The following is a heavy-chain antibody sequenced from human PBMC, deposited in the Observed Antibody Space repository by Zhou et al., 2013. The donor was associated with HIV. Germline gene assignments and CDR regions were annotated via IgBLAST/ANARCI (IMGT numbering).Heavy chain of an antibody. CDR2: IIPVLSNV. CDR1: GYRGYFRDLA. V-gene: IGHV1-69*01. Sequence: QVFLTQSGPEVRTPGSSVKVSCQAYGYRGYFRDLALSWVRQAPGRGLEYVGGIIPVLSNVIYAEKFQGRVTIRADEATRTVSMEMRSLKSDDTAVYYCANGRIQAKCYKRGFRSSGRLPAPLTYWGQGTLVTV. CDR3: ANGRIQAKCYKRGFRSSGRLPAPLTY. J-gene: IGHJ4*02. D-gene: IGHD1-26*01.